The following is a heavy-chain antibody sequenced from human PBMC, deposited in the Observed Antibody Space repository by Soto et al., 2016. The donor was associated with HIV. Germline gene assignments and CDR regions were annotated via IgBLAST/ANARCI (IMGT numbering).Heavy chain of an antibody. V-gene: IGHV3-53*01. J-gene: IGHJ4*02. Sequence: EVQLLESGGGLVQPGGSLRLSCAASGSTVSSNYMSWVRQAPGKGLEWASVIYSGGSTYYADSIKGRFIISRDNSKNTLYLQMSSLRAEDTAVYYCARIDGSSWPLPFDYWGQGPWSPSP. D-gene: IGHD6-13*01. CDR1: GSTVSSNY. CDR3: ARIDGSSWPLPFDY. CDR2: IYSGGST.